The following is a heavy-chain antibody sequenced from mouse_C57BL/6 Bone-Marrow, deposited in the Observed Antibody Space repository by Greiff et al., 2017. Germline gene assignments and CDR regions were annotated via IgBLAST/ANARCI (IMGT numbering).Heavy chain of an antibody. CDR2: IDPSDSYT. Sequence: QVQLQQPGAELVMPGASVKLSCKASGYTFTSYWMHWVKQRPGPGLEWIGEIDPSDSYTNYNQKFKGKSTLTVDKSSSTAYMQLSSLTSEDSAVYYCAREKSSPLEWYFDVWGTGTTVTVSS. CDR1: GYTFTSYW. J-gene: IGHJ1*03. V-gene: IGHV1-69*01. CDR3: AREKSSPLEWYFDV. D-gene: IGHD1-3*01.